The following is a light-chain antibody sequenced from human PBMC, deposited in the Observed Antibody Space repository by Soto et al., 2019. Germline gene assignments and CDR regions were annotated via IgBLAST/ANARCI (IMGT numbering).Light chain of an antibody. J-gene: IGLJ1*01. CDR3: QVWDPFSDHYV. CDR2: DDS. V-gene: IGLV3-21*02. Sequence: SYELTQPPSVSVAPGQTARLTCGGDNIRSKRVHWSQQRPGQAPVLVVHDDSDRPSGIPERFSGSSSGNTATLTVSRVEAGDEADFYCQVWDPFSDHYVFGPGTKLTVL. CDR1: NIRSKR.